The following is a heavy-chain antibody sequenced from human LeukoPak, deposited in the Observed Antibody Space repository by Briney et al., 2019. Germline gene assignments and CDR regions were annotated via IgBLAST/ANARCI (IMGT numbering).Heavy chain of an antibody. D-gene: IGHD6-13*01. Sequence: QAGGSLRLSCTASGFTFGDYAMSWFRQAPGKGLEWVGFIRSKAYGGTTEYAASVKGRFTISRDDSKSIAYLQMNSLKTEDTAVYYCTRSKYSSSWYEGGLVYWGQGTLVTVSS. CDR2: IRSKAYGGTT. CDR1: GFTFGDYA. J-gene: IGHJ4*02. CDR3: TRSKYSSSWYEGGLVY. V-gene: IGHV3-49*03.